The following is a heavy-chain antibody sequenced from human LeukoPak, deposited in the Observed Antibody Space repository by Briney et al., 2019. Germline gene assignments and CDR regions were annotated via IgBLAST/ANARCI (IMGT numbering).Heavy chain of an antibody. CDR3: TTDEDWNYARKDV. J-gene: IGHJ6*02. D-gene: IGHD1-7*01. CDR2: TVSEIDGGTT. V-gene: IGHV3-15*04. Sequence: GGSLRLSCAASGFTFNYAWMSWVRQVPGKGLEWVGQTVSEIDGGTTDYAAPVKSRFTISRDDSKSTLYLQMNSLKIEDTAVYYCTTDEDWNYARKDVWGQGATVIVSS. CDR1: GFTFNYAW.